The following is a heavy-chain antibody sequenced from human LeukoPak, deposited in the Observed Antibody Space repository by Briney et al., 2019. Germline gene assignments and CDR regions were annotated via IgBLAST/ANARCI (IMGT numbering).Heavy chain of an antibody. D-gene: IGHD3-10*01. V-gene: IGHV3-48*04. CDR1: GLTVSYYS. J-gene: IGHJ4*02. CDR2: ISDSSSTI. Sequence: GGSLSLSCADSGLTVSYYSMNCVRQAPGKGLEWVSYISDSSSTIYYADSVKGRFTISRDNTKNSLYLQMNSLRTEDTAVYYCARERAGNYFDYWGQGNLVTVSS. CDR3: ARERAGNYFDY.